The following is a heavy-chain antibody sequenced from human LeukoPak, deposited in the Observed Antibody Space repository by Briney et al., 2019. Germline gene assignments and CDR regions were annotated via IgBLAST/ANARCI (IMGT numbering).Heavy chain of an antibody. Sequence: SETLSLTCTVSGGSISSYYWSWIRQPPGKGLEWIGYIYYSGSTNYNPSLKSRVTISVETSKSEFSLKLRSVTAADTAVYYCARVTGYRIEDYFDYWGQGTLVTVSS. CDR1: GGSISSYY. CDR3: ARVTGYRIEDYFDY. J-gene: IGHJ4*02. D-gene: IGHD6-13*01. CDR2: IYYSGST. V-gene: IGHV4-59*01.